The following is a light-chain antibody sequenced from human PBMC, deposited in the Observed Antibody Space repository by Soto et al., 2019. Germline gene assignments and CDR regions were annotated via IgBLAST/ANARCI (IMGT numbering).Light chain of an antibody. CDR3: QSYDSTYV. CDR2: HNN. J-gene: IGLJ1*01. V-gene: IGLV1-40*01. CDR1: SSNIGAGYD. Sequence: QSVLTQPPSVSGAPGQRVTISCTGSSSNIGAGYDVHWYQQRPGTAPKLLIYHNNNRPSGVPDRFSGSQSGTSASLAITGLQAEDEADYYCQSYDSTYVFGTGTRSPS.